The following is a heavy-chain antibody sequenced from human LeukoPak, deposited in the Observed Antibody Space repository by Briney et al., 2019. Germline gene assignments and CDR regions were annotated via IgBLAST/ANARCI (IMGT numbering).Heavy chain of an antibody. CDR2: IYATGTT. D-gene: IGHD3-16*02. Sequence: SETLSLTCALSGGSISGYFWSWIRQPAGRGLEWIGRIYATGTTNYNTSLKSRVTMSVDTSKNQFSLNLTSVTAADTAVYYCAREGGGSNRCLDWGQGTLVTVSS. V-gene: IGHV4-4*07. J-gene: IGHJ1*01. CDR1: GGSISGYF. CDR3: AREGGGSNRCLD.